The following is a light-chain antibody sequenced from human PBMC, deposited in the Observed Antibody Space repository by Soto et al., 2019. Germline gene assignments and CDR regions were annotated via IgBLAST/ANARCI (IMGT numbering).Light chain of an antibody. CDR3: CSYAGSYTFV. V-gene: IGLV2-11*01. Sequence: ALTQPRSVSGSPGQSVTISCTGTSSDIGGFNYVSWYQQHPGKVPKLMIYDVTKRPSGVPDRFSASKSGNTASLTISGLQAEDEADYYCCSYAGSYTFVLGTGTKVTVL. J-gene: IGLJ1*01. CDR2: DVT. CDR1: SSDIGGFNY.